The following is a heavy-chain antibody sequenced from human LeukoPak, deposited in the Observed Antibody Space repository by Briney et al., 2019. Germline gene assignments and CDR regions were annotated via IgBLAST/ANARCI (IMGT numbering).Heavy chain of an antibody. Sequence: PGGSLTLSCAASGFTFSSYGMHWVRQAPGKGLEWVAVISYDGSNKYYADSVKGRFTISRDNSKNTLYLQMNSLRAEDTAVYYCAKDTSIAVAGPDAFDIWGQGTMVTVSS. D-gene: IGHD6-19*01. CDR1: GFTFSSYG. CDR2: ISYDGSNK. CDR3: AKDTSIAVAGPDAFDI. J-gene: IGHJ3*02. V-gene: IGHV3-30*18.